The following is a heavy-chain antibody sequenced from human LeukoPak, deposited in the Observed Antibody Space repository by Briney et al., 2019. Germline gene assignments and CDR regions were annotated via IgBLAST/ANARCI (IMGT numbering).Heavy chain of an antibody. V-gene: IGHV3-53*01. J-gene: IGHJ4*02. Sequence: GGSLRLSCAASGFSVSSNYMSWVRQAPGKGLEWVSVIYSGGSTYYADSVKGRFTISRDNSKNMLHLQMDSLRAEDTAVYYCARDVGVGAVGYWGQGTLVTVSS. CDR1: GFSVSSNY. CDR3: ARDVGVGAVGY. CDR2: IYSGGST. D-gene: IGHD3-10*01.